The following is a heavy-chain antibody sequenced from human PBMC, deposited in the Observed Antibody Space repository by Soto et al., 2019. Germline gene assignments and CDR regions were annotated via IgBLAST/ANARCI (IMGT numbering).Heavy chain of an antibody. D-gene: IGHD6-19*01. CDR1: GYSFTSYW. V-gene: IGHV5-51*01. Sequence: PGESLKICCKGSGYSFTSYWIGWVRQMPGKGLEWMGIIYPGDSDTRYSPSFQGRVTISADKSISTAYLQWSSLKASDTAMYYCERKSREGAVAVTGYFDYWGQGTLVTVSS. CDR2: IYPGDSDT. J-gene: IGHJ4*02. CDR3: ERKSREGAVAVTGYFDY.